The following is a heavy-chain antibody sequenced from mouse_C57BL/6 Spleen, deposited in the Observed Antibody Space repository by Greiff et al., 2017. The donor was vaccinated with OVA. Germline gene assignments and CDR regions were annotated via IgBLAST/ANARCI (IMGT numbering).Heavy chain of an antibody. CDR2: IDPETGGT. V-gene: IGHV1-15*01. CDR3: TRWYYGHSYFDY. CDR1: GYTFTDYE. D-gene: IGHD1-1*01. J-gene: IGHJ2*01. Sequence: QVQLQQSGAELVRPGASVTLSCKASGYTFTDYEMHWVKQTPVHGLEWIGAIDPETGGTAYNQKFKGKAILTADKSSSTAYMELRSLTSEDSAVYYCTRWYYGHSYFDYWGQGTTLTVSS.